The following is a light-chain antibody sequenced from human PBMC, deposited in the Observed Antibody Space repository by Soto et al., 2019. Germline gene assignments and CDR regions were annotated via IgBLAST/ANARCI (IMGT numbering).Light chain of an antibody. Sequence: GLTQSPATLSLSPGERATLSCRASQRISNNFLAWYQHTPGQPPRVLIYGAFSRASGVPDRFSGSGSGTDFTLTISRLEPEDFAVYYCQQYGTSPQTFGLGTKVEFK. CDR3: QQYGTSPQT. J-gene: IGKJ1*01. V-gene: IGKV3-20*01. CDR2: GAF. CDR1: QRISNNF.